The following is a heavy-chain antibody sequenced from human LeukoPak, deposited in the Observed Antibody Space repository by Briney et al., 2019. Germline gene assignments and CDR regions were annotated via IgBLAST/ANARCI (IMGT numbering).Heavy chain of an antibody. CDR1: GFTFSSYG. J-gene: IGHJ4*02. CDR3: AKEEDAYYFDY. Sequence: PGRSLRLSCAASGFTFSSYGMHWVRQAPGKGLEWVAVISYDGSNKYYADSVKGRFTISRDNSKNTLYLQMNSLRAEDTAVYYCAKEEDAYYFDYWGQGTLVTVSS. V-gene: IGHV3-30*18. CDR2: ISYDGSNK. D-gene: IGHD2-15*01.